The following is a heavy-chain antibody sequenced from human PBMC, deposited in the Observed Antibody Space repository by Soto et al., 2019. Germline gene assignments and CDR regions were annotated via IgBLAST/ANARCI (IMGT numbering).Heavy chain of an antibody. Sequence: QVQLQESGPGLVKPSQTLSLTCTVSGGSISSGDYYWNWIRQPPGKGLEWIGYIYFSGSTYYNPSLKSRVIISLDTSKNQFSLKLSYVPAADTAVYYFAREWTGYRFGPGEVYWGQGTLVTVSS. D-gene: IGHD5-18*01. V-gene: IGHV4-30-4*01. CDR1: GGSISSGDYY. CDR2: IYFSGST. CDR3: AREWTGYRFGPGEVY. J-gene: IGHJ4*02.